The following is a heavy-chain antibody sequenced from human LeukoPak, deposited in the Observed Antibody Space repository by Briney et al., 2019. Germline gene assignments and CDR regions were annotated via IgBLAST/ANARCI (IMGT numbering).Heavy chain of an antibody. Sequence: SETLSLTCTVSGGSISSSSYYWGWIRQPPGKGLEWIGSIYYSGSTYYNPSLKSRVTISVDTSKNQFSLKLSSVTAADTAVYYCARATYYDSSGYYYNYYYMDVWGKGTTVTVSS. V-gene: IGHV4-39*01. CDR3: ARATYYDSSGYYYNYYYMDV. J-gene: IGHJ6*03. CDR1: GGSISSSSYY. CDR2: IYYSGST. D-gene: IGHD3-22*01.